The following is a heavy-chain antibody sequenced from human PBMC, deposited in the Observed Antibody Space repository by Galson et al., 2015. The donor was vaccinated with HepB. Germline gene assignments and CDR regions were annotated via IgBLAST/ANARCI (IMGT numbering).Heavy chain of an antibody. CDR2: INPNSGGT. CDR3: ATRTSSGWYYFDY. CDR1: GYTFTGYY. D-gene: IGHD6-19*01. Sequence: SVKVSCKASGYTFTGYYMHWVRQAPGQGLEWMGWINPNSGGTNYAQKFQGRVTMTRDTSISTAYMELSRLRSDDTAVYYCATRTSSGWYYFDYWGQGTLVTVSS. V-gene: IGHV1-2*02. J-gene: IGHJ4*02.